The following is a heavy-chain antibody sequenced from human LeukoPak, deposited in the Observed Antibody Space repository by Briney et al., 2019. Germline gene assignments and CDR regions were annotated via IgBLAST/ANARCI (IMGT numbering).Heavy chain of an antibody. V-gene: IGHV1-46*01. CDR1: GYTFTSYY. CDR3: ARSSGAAGGPTAAGTDFQH. CDR2: INPSGGST. J-gene: IGHJ1*01. Sequence: ASVKVSCKASGYTFTSYYMHWVRQAPGQGLEWMGIINPSGGSTSYAQKFQGRVTMTRDTSTSTVYMELSSLRSEDTAVYYCARSSGAAGGPTAAGTDFQHWGQGTLVTVSS. D-gene: IGHD6-13*01.